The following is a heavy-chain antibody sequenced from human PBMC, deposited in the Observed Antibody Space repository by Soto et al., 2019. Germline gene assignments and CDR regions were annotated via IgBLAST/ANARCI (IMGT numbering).Heavy chain of an antibody. CDR3: ARDLLSSGWYDAFDI. J-gene: IGHJ3*02. D-gene: IGHD6-19*01. V-gene: IGHV3-74*01. CDR2: INSDGSST. Sequence: EVQLVESGGGLVQPGGSLRLSCAASGFTFSSYWMHWVRQAPGKGQVWVSRINSDGSSTSYADSVKGRFTISRDNAKNTLYLQMNSLRAEDTAVYYCARDLLSSGWYDAFDIWGQGTMVTVSS. CDR1: GFTFSSYW.